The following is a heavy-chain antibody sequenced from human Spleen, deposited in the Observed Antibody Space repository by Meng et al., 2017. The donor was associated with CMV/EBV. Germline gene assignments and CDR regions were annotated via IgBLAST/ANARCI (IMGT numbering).Heavy chain of an antibody. CDR1: GFTFSSYA. J-gene: IGHJ4*02. CDR3: AKEVSRQWPPTSAAYYFDY. D-gene: IGHD6-19*01. Sequence: GESLKISCAASGFTFSSYAMHWVRQAPGKGLEWVSVIYSGGSTYYADSVKGRFTISRDKSKNTLYLQMNSLRAEDTAVYYCAKEVSRQWPPTSAAYYFDYWGQGTLVTVSS. CDR2: IYSGGST. V-gene: IGHV3-23*03.